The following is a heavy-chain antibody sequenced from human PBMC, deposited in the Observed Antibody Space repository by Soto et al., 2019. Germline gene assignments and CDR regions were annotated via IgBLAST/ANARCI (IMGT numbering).Heavy chain of an antibody. CDR2: VKSKNDGGTT. V-gene: IGHV3-15*07. D-gene: IGHD3-10*01. J-gene: IGHJ4*01. CDR1: GFTFSNAW. CDR3: TTYSYITGIRDRLDY. Sequence: GGSLRLSCAASGFTFSNAWINWVRQAPGKGLEWVGRVKSKNDGGTTDFAAPVKGRFAISRDDSKNMVYLEMNSLQTEDTAIYYCTTYSYITGIRDRLDYWGRGTRVTVSS.